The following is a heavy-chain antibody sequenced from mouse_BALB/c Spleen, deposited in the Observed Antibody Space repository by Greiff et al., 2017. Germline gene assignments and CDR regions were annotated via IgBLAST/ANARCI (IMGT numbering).Heavy chain of an antibody. CDR1: GYSITSGYY. V-gene: IGHV3-6*02. J-gene: IGHJ3*01. CDR3: ARTGLLYGYDGLPFAY. D-gene: IGHD2-2*01. Sequence: VQLKESGPGLVKPSQSLSLTCSVTGYSITSGYYWNWIRQFPGNKLEWMGYISYDGSNNYNPSLKNRISITRDTSKNQFFLKLNSVTTEDTATYYCARTGLLYGYDGLPFAYWGQGTLVTVSA. CDR2: ISYDGSN.